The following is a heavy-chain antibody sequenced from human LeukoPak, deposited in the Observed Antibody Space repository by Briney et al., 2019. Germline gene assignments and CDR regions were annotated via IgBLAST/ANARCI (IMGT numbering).Heavy chain of an antibody. Sequence: PSETLSLTCAVSGGSISSSNWGSWVRQPPGKGLEWIGEIYYSGSTNYNPSLKSRVTISVDRSKNQFSLQLNSVTPEDTAVYYCAREPMVRGVIIGWFDPWGQGTLVTVSS. D-gene: IGHD3-10*01. V-gene: IGHV4-4*02. CDR2: IYYSGST. J-gene: IGHJ5*02. CDR3: AREPMVRGVIIGWFDP. CDR1: GGSISSSNW.